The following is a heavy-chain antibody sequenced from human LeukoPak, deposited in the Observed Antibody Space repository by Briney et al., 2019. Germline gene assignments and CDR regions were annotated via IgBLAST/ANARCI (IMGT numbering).Heavy chain of an antibody. CDR3: ARDFTGQGPVAAAGCWFDP. CDR2: IYYSGST. Sequence: PSETLSLTCTVSGGSISSGGYYWSWIRQHPGKGLEWIGYIYYSGSTYYNPSLKSRVTISVDTSKNQFSLKLSSVTAADTAVYYCARDFTGQGPVAAAGCWFDPWGQGTLVTVSS. V-gene: IGHV4-31*03. D-gene: IGHD6-13*01. CDR1: GGSISSGGYY. J-gene: IGHJ5*02.